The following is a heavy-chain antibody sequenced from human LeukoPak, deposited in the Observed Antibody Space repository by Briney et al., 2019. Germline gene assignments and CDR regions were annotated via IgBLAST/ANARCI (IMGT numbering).Heavy chain of an antibody. V-gene: IGHV3-30*03. J-gene: IGHJ4*02. CDR2: ISYDGSNK. CDR3: ATLRYGSGSYYADY. Sequence: GGSLRLSCAASGFTFRNYGMHWVRQAPGKGLEWVSIISYDGSNKYYADSVKGRFTISRDNSKSTLYLQMNSLRTEDTAIYFCATLRYGSGSYYADYWGQGTQVTVSS. CDR1: GFTFRNYG. D-gene: IGHD3-10*01.